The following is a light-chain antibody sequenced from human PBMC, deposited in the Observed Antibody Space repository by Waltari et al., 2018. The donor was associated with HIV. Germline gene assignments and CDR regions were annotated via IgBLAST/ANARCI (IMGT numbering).Light chain of an antibody. Sequence: QSALSPHPSVSGTPGQSITLSCTGPSNGIGISNPFSLYQHHPGKAPKLIIFDVDKRPSGISDRFSGSKSGYTASLTISGLRTEDEADYFCCSKSTIYFGVLFGGGTTLTVL. V-gene: IGLV2-23*02. CDR1: SNGIGISNP. J-gene: IGLJ2*01. CDR2: DVD. CDR3: CSKSTIYFGVL.